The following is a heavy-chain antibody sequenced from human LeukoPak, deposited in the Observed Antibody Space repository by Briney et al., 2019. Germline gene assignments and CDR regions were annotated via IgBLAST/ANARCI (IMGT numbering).Heavy chain of an antibody. CDR2: IDTAGNT. D-gene: IGHD3-16*01. V-gene: IGHV3-13*04. Sequence: PGGSLRLSCAASGFTFSNYDIHWVRQVTGKRLEWVSSIDTAGNTYYADSVKGRFILSRENVKTSVYLQMDSLGAGDTAVYYCTRERVGGGRLADLDYWGQGTLVTVSS. CDR3: TRERVGGGRLADLDY. CDR1: GFTFSNYD. J-gene: IGHJ4*02.